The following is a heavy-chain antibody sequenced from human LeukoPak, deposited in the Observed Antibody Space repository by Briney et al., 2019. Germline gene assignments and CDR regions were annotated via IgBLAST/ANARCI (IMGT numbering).Heavy chain of an antibody. CDR3: SLARSEYHYGMDV. CDR1: GDSVSSISVA. V-gene: IGHV6-1*01. J-gene: IGHJ6*02. Sequence: SQTLSLTCAISGDSVSSISVAWNWIRQSLSRGLEWLGRTYYRSKWYYEYAVSVKSRININPDTSKNQFSLQLTSVTPEDTAVYYCSLARSEYHYGMDVWGQGTTVTVSS. CDR2: TYYRSKWYY.